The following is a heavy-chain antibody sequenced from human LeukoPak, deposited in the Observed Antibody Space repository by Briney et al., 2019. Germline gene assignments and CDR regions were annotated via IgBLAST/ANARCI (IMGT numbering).Heavy chain of an antibody. CDR3: AKDPYYYGSGVFYYFDY. CDR2: ISGSGDST. V-gene: IGHV3-23*01. D-gene: IGHD3-10*01. CDR1: GFTVSSNY. Sequence: PGGSLRLSCAASGFTVSSNYMTWVRQAPGKGLEWVSAISGSGDSTNYADSVKGRFTISRDNSKNTLYLQMNSLRAEDTAVYYCAKDPYYYGSGVFYYFDYWGQGTLVTVSS. J-gene: IGHJ4*02.